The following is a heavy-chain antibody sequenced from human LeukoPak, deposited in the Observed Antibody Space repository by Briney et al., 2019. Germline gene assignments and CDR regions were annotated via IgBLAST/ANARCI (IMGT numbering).Heavy chain of an antibody. Sequence: AGGSLRLSCAASGFTFSSYEMNWVRQAPGKGLEWVSYISSSGSTIYYADSVKGRFTISRDNAKNSLYLQMNSLRAEDTAVYYCARMSAVAGGLDYWGQGTLVTVSS. J-gene: IGHJ4*02. V-gene: IGHV3-48*03. CDR1: GFTFSSYE. D-gene: IGHD6-19*01. CDR3: ARMSAVAGGLDY. CDR2: ISSSGSTI.